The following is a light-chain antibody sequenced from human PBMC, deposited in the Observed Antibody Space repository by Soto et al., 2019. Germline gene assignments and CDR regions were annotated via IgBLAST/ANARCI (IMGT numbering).Light chain of an antibody. V-gene: IGKV1-39*01. CDR3: QQTYRFPRT. CDR1: QSVSRS. CDR2: AAS. Sequence: DIQMNQSPSSLSASVGDRVTITCRASQSVSRSLNWYQQRPGKAPDLLIFAASNLRSGVPSRFSGSGFGTDFTLTINNLQPEDFAIYDCQQTYRFPRTFGQGTKVEI. J-gene: IGKJ1*01.